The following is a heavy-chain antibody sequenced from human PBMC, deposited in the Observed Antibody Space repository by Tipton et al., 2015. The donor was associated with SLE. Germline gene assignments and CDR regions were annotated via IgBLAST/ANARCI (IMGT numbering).Heavy chain of an antibody. CDR3: AKDYASHLGYCSGPTCYVDY. CDR1: GFNYDEYA. CDR2: ISWNSGII. D-gene: IGHD2-15*01. Sequence: RSLRLSCAASGFNYDEYAMHWARQAPGKGLEWVSSISWNSGIIDYADSVKGRFTISRDDAKNSLYLQMNSLRAEDTALYYCAKDYASHLGYCSGPTCYVDYWGPGTLVTVS. V-gene: IGHV3-9*01. J-gene: IGHJ4*02.